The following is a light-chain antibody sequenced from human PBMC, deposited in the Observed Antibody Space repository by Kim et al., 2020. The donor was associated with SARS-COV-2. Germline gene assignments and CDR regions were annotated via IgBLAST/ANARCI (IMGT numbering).Light chain of an antibody. CDR1: NLGDKY. J-gene: IGLJ2*01. CDR2: QDN. CDR3: QTWDSSTAV. V-gene: IGLV3-1*01. Sequence: SASPGQTASITCSGDNLGDKYACWYQQKPGQSPLLVIHQDNKRPSGIPERFSGSNSGNTATLTISGTQAMDEADYYCQTWDSSTAVFGGGTQLTVL.